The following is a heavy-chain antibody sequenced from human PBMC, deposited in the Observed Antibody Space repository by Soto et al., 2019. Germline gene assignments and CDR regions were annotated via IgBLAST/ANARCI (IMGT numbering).Heavy chain of an antibody. J-gene: IGHJ6*03. V-gene: IGHV4-59*08. CDR1: GGSISSYY. D-gene: IGHD1-20*01. CDR2: IYYSGST. Sequence: PSETLSLTCTVSGGSISSYYWIWIRQPPGKGLEWIGYIYYSGSTNYNPSLKSRVTISVDTSKNQFSLKLSSVTAADTAVYYCASSPDNWNHYYYYYMEVWGKGTTVTVSS. CDR3: ASSPDNWNHYYYYYMEV.